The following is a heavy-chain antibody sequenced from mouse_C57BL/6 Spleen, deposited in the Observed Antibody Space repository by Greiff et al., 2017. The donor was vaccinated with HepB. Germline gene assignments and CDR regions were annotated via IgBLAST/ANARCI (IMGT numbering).Heavy chain of an antibody. J-gene: IGHJ1*03. Sequence: QVQLQQSGAELVKPGASVKISCKASGYAFSSYWMNWVKQRPGKGLEWIGQIYPGDGDTNYNGKFKGKATLTADKSSSTAYMQLSSLTSEDSAVYFCASNYYGSSTGYFDVWGTGTTVTVSS. CDR2: IYPGDGDT. V-gene: IGHV1-80*01. CDR1: GYAFSSYW. CDR3: ASNYYGSSTGYFDV. D-gene: IGHD1-1*01.